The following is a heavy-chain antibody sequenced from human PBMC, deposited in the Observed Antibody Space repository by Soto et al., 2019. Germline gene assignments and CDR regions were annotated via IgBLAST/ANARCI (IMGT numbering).Heavy chain of an antibody. J-gene: IGHJ4*02. V-gene: IGHV1-2*04. Sequence: ASVKVSCKASGYTFTGYYMHWVRQAPGQGLEWMGWINPNSGGTNYAQKFQGWVTMTRDTSISTAYMELSRLRSDDTAVYYCARDLSGYGSGYYTFDYWGQGTLVTVSS. CDR3: ARDLSGYGSGYYTFDY. CDR1: GYTFTGYY. CDR2: INPNSGGT. D-gene: IGHD3-3*01.